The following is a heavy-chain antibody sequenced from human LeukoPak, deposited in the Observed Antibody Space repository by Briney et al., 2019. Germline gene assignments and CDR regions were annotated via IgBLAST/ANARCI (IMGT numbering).Heavy chain of an antibody. Sequence: GASVKVSCKASGYTFTSYGINWVRQATGQGLEWMGWMNPNSGNTGYAQKFQGRVTMTRNTSISTAYMELSSLRSEDTAVYYCARGGDYGSGSYYNVLLPLSYYYYYYYMDVWGKGTTVTISS. CDR2: MNPNSGNT. V-gene: IGHV1-8*02. J-gene: IGHJ6*03. CDR1: GYTFTSYG. D-gene: IGHD3-10*01. CDR3: ARGGDYGSGSYYNVLLPLSYYYYYYYMDV.